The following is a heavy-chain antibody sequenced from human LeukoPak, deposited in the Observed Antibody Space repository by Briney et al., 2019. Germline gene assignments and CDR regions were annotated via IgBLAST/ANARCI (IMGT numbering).Heavy chain of an antibody. CDR3: TNLLPTLYYFDS. J-gene: IGHJ4*02. V-gene: IGHV3-53*01. CDR1: GFSVSDYY. CDR2: FYTNGGT. Sequence: GGSQRLSCAASGFSVSDYYMSWVRQAPGKGLEWISVFYTNGGTYYADSVKGRFTISTDNSRNMLYLQMNSLRAEDTAMYYCTNLLPTLYYFDSWGQGTLVIVSS. D-gene: IGHD2-15*01.